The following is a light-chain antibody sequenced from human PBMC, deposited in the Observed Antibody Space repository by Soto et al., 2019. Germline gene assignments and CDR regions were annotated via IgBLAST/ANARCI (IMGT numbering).Light chain of an antibody. CDR1: QTVSSNY. CDR2: DAS. V-gene: IGKV3D-20*02. Sequence: EIIXTQSPDTLSLSPGERATLSCRASQTVSSNYLAWCQQRPGQAPRLLIYDASNRATGIPARFSGSGSGTDFTLTISSLEPEDFAVYYCQQRSNWPTFGQGTRLEI. J-gene: IGKJ5*01. CDR3: QQRSNWPT.